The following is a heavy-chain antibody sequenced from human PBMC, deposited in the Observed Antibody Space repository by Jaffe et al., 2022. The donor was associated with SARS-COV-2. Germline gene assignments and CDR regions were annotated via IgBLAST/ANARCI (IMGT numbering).Heavy chain of an antibody. CDR3: ARDSTMIVDRFDP. CDR1: GYTFTSYA. CDR2: INAGNGNT. V-gene: IGHV1-3*01. J-gene: IGHJ5*02. Sequence: QVQLVQSGAEVKKPGASVKVSCKASGYTFTSYAMHWVRQAPGQRLEWMGWINAGNGNTKYSQKFQGRVTITRDTSASTAYMELSSLRSEDTAVYYCARDSTMIVDRFDPWGQGTLVTVSS. D-gene: IGHD3-22*01.